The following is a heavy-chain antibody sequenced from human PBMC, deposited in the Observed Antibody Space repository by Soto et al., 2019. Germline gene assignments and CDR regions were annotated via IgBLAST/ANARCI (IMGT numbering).Heavy chain of an antibody. CDR3: ASDAYYYGSGSSYYYGMDV. CDR1: GGSFSTYY. V-gene: IGHV4-59*01. CDR2: IYDSGST. J-gene: IGHJ6*02. D-gene: IGHD3-10*01. Sequence: QVQLQESGPGLVKPSETLSLTCTVSGGSFSTYYWNWIRQPPGKGLEWIGYIYDSGSTNYNPSVKSRVTISVDTSKNQFSLKLSSVTAADTAVYYCASDAYYYGSGSSYYYGMDVWGQGTTVTVSS.